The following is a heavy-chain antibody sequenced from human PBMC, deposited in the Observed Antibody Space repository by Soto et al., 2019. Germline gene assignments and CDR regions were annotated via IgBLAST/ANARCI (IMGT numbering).Heavy chain of an antibody. CDR1: GGSFSGYY. V-gene: IGHV4-34*01. CDR3: AIRRRPLDMIVVVQRGRDFDY. D-gene: IGHD3-22*01. Sequence: SETLSLTCAVYGGSFSGYYWSWIRQPPGKGLEWIGEINHSGSTNYNPSLKSRVTISVDTSKNQFSLKLSSVTAADTAVYYCAIRRRPLDMIVVVQRGRDFDYWGQGILGTLSS. J-gene: IGHJ4*02. CDR2: INHSGST.